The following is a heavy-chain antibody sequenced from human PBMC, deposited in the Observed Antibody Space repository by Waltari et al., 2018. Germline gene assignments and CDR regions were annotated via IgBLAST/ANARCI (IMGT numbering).Heavy chain of an antibody. CDR2: IYYSGST. J-gene: IGHJ5*02. CDR3: ARQATIFGVVITGANWFDP. D-gene: IGHD3-3*01. Sequence: QVQLQESGPGLVKPSETLSLTCTVSGGSISSYYWSWIRQPPGKGLELIGYIYYSGSTNYNPSLKSRVTISVDTSKNQFSLKLSSVTAADTAVYYCARQATIFGVVITGANWFDPWGQGTLVTVSS. V-gene: IGHV4-59*01. CDR1: GGSISSYY.